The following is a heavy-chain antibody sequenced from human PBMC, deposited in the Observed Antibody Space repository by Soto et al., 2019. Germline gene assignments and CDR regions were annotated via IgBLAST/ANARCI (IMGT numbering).Heavy chain of an antibody. CDR2: IYHSGST. J-gene: IGHJ6*02. V-gene: IGHV4-30-2*01. Sequence: SETLSLTCAVSGGSISSGGYSWSWIRQPPGKGLEWIRYIYHSGSTYYNPSLKSRVTISVDRSKNQFSLKLSSVTAADTAVYYCARYLGFFCIGVICFPRRAHYVMAVWGQGTTVTVSS. CDR3: ARYLGFFCIGVICFPRRAHYVMAV. CDR1: GGSISSGGYS. D-gene: IGHD2-15*01.